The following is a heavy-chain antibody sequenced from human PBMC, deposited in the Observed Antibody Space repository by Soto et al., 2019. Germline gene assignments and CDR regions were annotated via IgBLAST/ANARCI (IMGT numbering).Heavy chain of an antibody. CDR1: GFTFSSYG. D-gene: IGHD2-15*01. Sequence: PGGSLRLSCAASGFTFSSYGMHWVRQAPGKGLEWVAVISYDGSDKYYSESVKGRFTISRDNSKNTLFLQMNSLRVEDTAVYYCVKGSEVARQELDYWGQGTLVTVSS. CDR3: VKGSEVARQELDY. V-gene: IGHV3-30*18. J-gene: IGHJ4*02. CDR2: ISYDGSDK.